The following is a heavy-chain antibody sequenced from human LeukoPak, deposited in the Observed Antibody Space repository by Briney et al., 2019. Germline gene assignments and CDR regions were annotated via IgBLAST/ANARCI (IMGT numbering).Heavy chain of an antibody. CDR1: GLTVSSNF. V-gene: IGHV3-53*01. CDR3: ARDRNFGCSGGSCYGVFDC. D-gene: IGHD2-15*01. CDR2: IYGGGST. J-gene: IGHJ4*02. Sequence: PGGSLRLSCAATGLTVSSNFMSWVRQAPGKGLEWVSVIYGGGSTYYANSVKGRFTISRDTPKNTLYLQMNSLRVEDTAVYYCARDRNFGCSGGSCYGVFDCWGQGTLVTVSS.